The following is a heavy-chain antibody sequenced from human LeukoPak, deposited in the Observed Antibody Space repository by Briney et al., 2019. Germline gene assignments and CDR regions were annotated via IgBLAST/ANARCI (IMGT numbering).Heavy chain of an antibody. J-gene: IGHJ4*02. Sequence: SETLSLTCTVSGGSISSSSYYWGWIRQPPGKGLEWIGSIYYSGSTYYNPSLKSRVTISVDTSKNQFSLKLSSVTAADTAVYYCARDVGATPGYFDYWGQGTLATVSS. V-gene: IGHV4-39*07. CDR3: ARDVGATPGYFDY. CDR2: IYYSGST. CDR1: GGSISSSSYY. D-gene: IGHD1-26*01.